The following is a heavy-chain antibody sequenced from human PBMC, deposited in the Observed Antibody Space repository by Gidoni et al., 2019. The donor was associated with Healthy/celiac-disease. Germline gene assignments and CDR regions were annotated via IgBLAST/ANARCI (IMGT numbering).Heavy chain of an antibody. CDR3: ARDSDSSTYSGSRHAFDI. CDR2: INHNSGGT. D-gene: IGHD1-26*01. J-gene: IGHJ3*02. CDR1: GYTFTGYY. Sequence: QVQLVQSGAEVTKPGASVKVSCKASGYTFTGYYMHWVRQAPGQGLEWMGWINHNSGGTNYEKKFQGWVTMTRDTSISTAYMELSRLRSDDTAVYYCARDSDSSTYSGSRHAFDIWGQGTMVTVSS. V-gene: IGHV1-2*04.